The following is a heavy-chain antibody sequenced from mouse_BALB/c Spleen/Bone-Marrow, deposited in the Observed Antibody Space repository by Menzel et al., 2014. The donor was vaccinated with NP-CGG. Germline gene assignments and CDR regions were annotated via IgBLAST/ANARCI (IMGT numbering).Heavy chain of an antibody. D-gene: IGHD2-1*01. J-gene: IGHJ3*01. V-gene: IGHV1S22*01. CDR3: TRWNGHYEGFAY. CDR1: GYTFTTYW. CDR2: IYPGSGNT. Sequence: LQQSGSELVRPGASVKLSCKASGYTFTTYWIPWVKQRHGQGLEWIGNIYPGSGNTNYGEKFKTKGTLTVDTSSSTAYMHLSSLTSEDSAVYYCTRWNGHYEGFAYWGQGTLVTVSA.